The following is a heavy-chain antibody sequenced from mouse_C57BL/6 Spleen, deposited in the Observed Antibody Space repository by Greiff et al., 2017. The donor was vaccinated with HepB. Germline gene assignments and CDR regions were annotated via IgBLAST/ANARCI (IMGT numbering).Heavy chain of an antibody. CDR3: ARAPGRYYAMDY. Sequence: VQLQQSGAELVMPGASVKLSCKASGYTFTSYWMHWVKQRPGQGLEWIGEIDPSDSYTNYNQKFKGKSTLTVDKSSSTAYMQPSSLTSEDSAVYYCARAPGRYYAMDYWGQGTSVTVSS. CDR2: IDPSDSYT. J-gene: IGHJ4*01. V-gene: IGHV1-69*01. D-gene: IGHD4-1*01. CDR1: GYTFTSYW.